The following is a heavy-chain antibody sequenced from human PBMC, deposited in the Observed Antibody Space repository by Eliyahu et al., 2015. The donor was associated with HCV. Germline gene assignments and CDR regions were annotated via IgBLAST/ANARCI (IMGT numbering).Heavy chain of an antibody. CDR1: GYXFTDYA. CDR2: INAGNGKT. CDR3: ARGRWSSRQAGYYLDY. J-gene: IGHJ4*02. D-gene: IGHD6-13*01. Sequence: QVQLVQSGAEVKKPGASVKVSCKASGYXFTDYAIHWVRQAPGQRLEWMGWINAGNGKTKYSQKFQARVTITRDTSASTAYMELYSLTSEDTAVYYCARGRWSSRQAGYYLDYWGQGTLVTVAS. V-gene: IGHV1-3*01.